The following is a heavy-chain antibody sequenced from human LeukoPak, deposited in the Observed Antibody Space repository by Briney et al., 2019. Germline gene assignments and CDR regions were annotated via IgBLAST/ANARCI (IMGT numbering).Heavy chain of an antibody. CDR2: IYYSGST. CDR1: GGSFSGYY. V-gene: IGHV4-39*01. D-gene: IGHD3-10*01. J-gene: IGHJ4*02. CDR3: ARLDGSGSYRWGYYFDY. Sequence: PSETLSLTCAFYGGSFSGYYWGWIRQPPGKGLEWIGSIYYSGSTYHNPSLKSRVTISVDTSKNQFSLKLNSVTAADTALYYCARLDGSGSYRWGYYFDYWGQGALVTVSS.